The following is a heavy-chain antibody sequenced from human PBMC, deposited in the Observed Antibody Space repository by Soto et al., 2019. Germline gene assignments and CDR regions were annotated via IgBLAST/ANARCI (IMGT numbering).Heavy chain of an antibody. J-gene: IGHJ6*02. V-gene: IGHV1-18*01. Sequence: QVQLVQSGADVKKPGASVKVSCKASGYTFTSYGISWVRQAPGQGLEWMGWSSAYNGNTNYAQKGQGIVTMTTDTSTSTDYMELRSLRSDDTGVYYCARDSPYSSGWYSYYYGMDVWGQGTTVTVSS. CDR2: SSAYNGNT. D-gene: IGHD6-19*01. CDR3: ARDSPYSSGWYSYYYGMDV. CDR1: GYTFTSYG.